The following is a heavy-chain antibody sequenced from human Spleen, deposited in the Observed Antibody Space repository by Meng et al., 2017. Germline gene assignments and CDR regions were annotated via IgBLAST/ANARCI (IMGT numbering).Heavy chain of an antibody. D-gene: IGHD3-10*01. J-gene: IGHJ5*02. CDR3: ARANLVRGIIDT. CDR1: CDSISRGCYY. Sequence: VQLDEAVLGLVTPSQTLSLACTVSCDSISRGCYYWSWIRQYPVKGLELIVYIYHIGSTYYNPSLKSRVSISLAMSENQISLKLTSVTAADTAVFYCARANLVRGIIDTWGQGTLVTVSS. CDR2: IYHIGST. V-gene: IGHV4-31*03.